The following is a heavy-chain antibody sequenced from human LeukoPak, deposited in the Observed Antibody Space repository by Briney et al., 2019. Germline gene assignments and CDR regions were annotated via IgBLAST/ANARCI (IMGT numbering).Heavy chain of an antibody. CDR3: ARGGEAHCSSTSCYYYYYYMDV. V-gene: IGHV3-53*01. D-gene: IGHD2-2*01. J-gene: IGHJ6*03. Sequence: GGSLRLSCAASGFTVSSNYMSWVRQAPGKGLEWVSVIYSGGSTYYADSVKGRFTISRDNSKNTLYLQMNSLRAEDTAVYYCARGGEAHCSSTSCYYYYYYMDVWGKGTTVTVSS. CDR1: GFTVSSNY. CDR2: IYSGGST.